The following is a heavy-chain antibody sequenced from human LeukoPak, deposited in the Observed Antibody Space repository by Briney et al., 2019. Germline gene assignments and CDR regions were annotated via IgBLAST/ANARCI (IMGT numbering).Heavy chain of an antibody. Sequence: SSETLSLTCSVSGGSISSYYWSWIRQPPGKGLEWIGYIYYSGSTNYNPSLKSRVTISVDTSKKQFSLKLSSVTAADTAVYYCARGGDDTFDYWGQGTLVTVSS. CDR2: IYYSGST. D-gene: IGHD2-21*02. CDR1: GGSISSYY. V-gene: IGHV4-59*01. J-gene: IGHJ4*02. CDR3: ARGGDDTFDY.